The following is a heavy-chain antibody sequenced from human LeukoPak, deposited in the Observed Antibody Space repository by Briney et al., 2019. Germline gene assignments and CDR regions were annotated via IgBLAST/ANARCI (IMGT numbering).Heavy chain of an antibody. CDR3: ARLYCSGGSCYSGDAFDI. V-gene: IGHV3-21*01. J-gene: IGHJ3*02. CDR1: GFTFSSYS. CDR2: ISSSSSYI. D-gene: IGHD2-15*01. Sequence: GGSLRLSCAASGFTFSSYSMNWVRQAPGKGLEWVSSISSSSSYIYYADSVKGRFTISRDNAKNSLYLQMNSLRAEDTAVYYSARLYCSGGSCYSGDAFDIWGQGTMVTVSS.